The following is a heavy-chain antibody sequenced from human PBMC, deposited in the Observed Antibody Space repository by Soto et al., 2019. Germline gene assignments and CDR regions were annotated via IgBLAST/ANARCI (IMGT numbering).Heavy chain of an antibody. CDR2: INHSGTT. CDR3: ASYRVVNCGGDCYIDY. J-gene: IGHJ4*02. V-gene: IGHV4-34*01. D-gene: IGHD2-21*02. CDR1: GGSFSGYY. Sequence: SETLSLTCAVYGGSFSGYYRNWIRQTPGKGLEWIGEINHSGTTNYNPSLKSRATISIDTSKNQFSLKLTSVTAADTAVYYCASYRVVNCGGDCYIDYWGQGTLVTGSS.